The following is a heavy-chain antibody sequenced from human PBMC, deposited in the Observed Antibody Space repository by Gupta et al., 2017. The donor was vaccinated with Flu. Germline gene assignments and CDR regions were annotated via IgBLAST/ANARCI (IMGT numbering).Heavy chain of an antibody. Sequence: QVQLVQSGAEVKKPGSSVKVSCKASGGTFDSHSFNWVRQAPGQGPEWIGRIIPIVDFANYAQIFKGRVTITADRSTSTVYMELSSLKSDDTAVYYCARTPSVVAAPYYFDLWGQGTPVIVSS. CDR2: IIPIVDFA. V-gene: IGHV1-69*02. J-gene: IGHJ4*02. CDR1: GGTFDSHS. CDR3: ARTPSVVAAPYYFDL. D-gene: IGHD6-19*01.